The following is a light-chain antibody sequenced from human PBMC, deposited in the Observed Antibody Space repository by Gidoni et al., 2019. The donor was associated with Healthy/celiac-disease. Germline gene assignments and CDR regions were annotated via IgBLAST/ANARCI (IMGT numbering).Light chain of an antibody. CDR1: QSVSSN. CDR3: QQYNNWLTIT. V-gene: IGKV3-15*01. Sequence: EIVMTQSPATLSVSPGERATLSCRASQSVSSNLAWYQQKPGQAPRLLIYGASTRATGIPARFSGSGSGTEFTLTISSLQSEDFAVYYCQQYNNWLTITGGQGTRLEIK. CDR2: GAS. J-gene: IGKJ5*01.